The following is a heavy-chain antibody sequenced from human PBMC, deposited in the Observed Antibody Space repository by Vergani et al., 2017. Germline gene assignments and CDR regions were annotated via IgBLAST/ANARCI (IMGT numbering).Heavy chain of an antibody. CDR2: INWDDDK. CDR1: GFSVNSHPMR. V-gene: IGHV2-70*04. D-gene: IGHD5-24*01. CDR3: AQILSKKGYNYDAFDI. J-gene: IGHJ3*02. Sequence: QVTLKESGPALVKPTQTLTLTCTLSGFSVNSHPMRVIWLRHPPGKALEWLARINWDDDKFYDRSLKTRLTISKDTSKNQVVLRMTNMDPVDTAMYYCAQILSKKGYNYDAFDIWGQGTMVIVSS.